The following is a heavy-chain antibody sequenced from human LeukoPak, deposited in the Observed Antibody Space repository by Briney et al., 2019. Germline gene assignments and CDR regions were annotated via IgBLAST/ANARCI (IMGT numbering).Heavy chain of an antibody. Sequence: GGSLRLSWLTSGFTLSTNAMSWVRQAPGKGLEWISGISVSGASTYYADSVKGRFTISRDDSTNTLYPQLNSLSGDDTALYYCAQDVGKSESLHFFDYWGQGTLVPVSS. CDR2: ISVSGAST. CDR3: AQDVGKSESLHFFDY. V-gene: IGHV3-23*01. CDR1: GFTLSTNA. D-gene: IGHD1-26*01. J-gene: IGHJ4*02.